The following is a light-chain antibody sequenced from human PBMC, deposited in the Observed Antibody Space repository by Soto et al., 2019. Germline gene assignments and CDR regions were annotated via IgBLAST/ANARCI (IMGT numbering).Light chain of an antibody. CDR1: SSDVGGYNY. CDR2: EVN. Sequence: QSALTQPASVSGSPGQSITISCTGTSSDVGGYNYVSWYQQHPGKAPKLMIYEVNNRPSRVSNRFSGSKSGNTASLTISGLQAEDEADYYCTSYTSSNTPVFGGGTKLTVL. V-gene: IGLV2-14*01. CDR3: TSYTSSNTPV. J-gene: IGLJ3*02.